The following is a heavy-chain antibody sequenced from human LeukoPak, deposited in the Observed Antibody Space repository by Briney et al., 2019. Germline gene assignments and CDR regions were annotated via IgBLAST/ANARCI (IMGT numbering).Heavy chain of an antibody. Sequence: SETLSLTCAVYGGSFSGYYWSWIRQPPGKGLEWIGEINHSGSTNYNPSLRSRVTISVDTSKNQFSLTLSSVTAADTAVYYCARRQWLTNYYYYMDVWGKGTTVTVSS. J-gene: IGHJ6*03. D-gene: IGHD6-19*01. CDR1: GGSFSGYY. CDR2: INHSGST. V-gene: IGHV4-34*01. CDR3: ARRQWLTNYYYYMDV.